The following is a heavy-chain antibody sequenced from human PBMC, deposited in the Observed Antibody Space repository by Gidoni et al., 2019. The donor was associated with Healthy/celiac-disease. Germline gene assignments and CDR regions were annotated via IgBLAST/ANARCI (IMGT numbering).Heavy chain of an antibody. J-gene: IGHJ3*02. D-gene: IGHD3-16*02. CDR2: IYYSGST. Sequence: QVQLQESGPGLVKPSQTLSLTCTVSVGSISSGDYSWRWIRQPPGKGLEWIGYIYYSGSTYYNPSLKSRVTISVDTSKNQFSLKLSSVTAADTAVYYCARAQSMITFGGVIVPGAFDIWGQGTMVTVSS. CDR3: ARAQSMITFGGVIVPGAFDI. V-gene: IGHV4-30-4*01. CDR1: VGSISSGDYS.